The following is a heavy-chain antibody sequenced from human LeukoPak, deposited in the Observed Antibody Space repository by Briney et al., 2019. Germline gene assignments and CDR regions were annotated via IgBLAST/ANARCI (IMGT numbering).Heavy chain of an antibody. CDR1: GFTFRSYW. Sequence: GGSVRLSCAASGFTFRSYWMSWVRQAPGKGLEWVANIKQDGSEQYYVDSVEGRFTISRDNAKNSLYLQMNDLRVEDTAVYYCARAPQLVPNDYWGQGTLVTVSS. CDR3: ARAPQLVPNDY. D-gene: IGHD6-13*01. CDR2: IKQDGSEQ. V-gene: IGHV3-7*01. J-gene: IGHJ4*02.